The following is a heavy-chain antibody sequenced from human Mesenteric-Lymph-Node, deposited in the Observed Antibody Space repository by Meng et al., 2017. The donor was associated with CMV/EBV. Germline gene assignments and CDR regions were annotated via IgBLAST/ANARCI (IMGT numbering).Heavy chain of an antibody. CDR2: IYGTGIT. D-gene: IGHD2/OR15-2a*01. Sequence: QVRLLYRGPGLGRPSGTLSLTCIVPGVSVTSGAYHWSWIRQSPGKGLEWIGYIYGTGITIYNPSLKSRVTILLETSKNQFSLKLNSVTTADTAVYYCAKSRSSTPGIVDDWGQGTLVTVSS. V-gene: IGHV4-61*08. CDR1: GVSVTSGAYH. CDR3: AKSRSSTPGIVDD. J-gene: IGHJ4*02.